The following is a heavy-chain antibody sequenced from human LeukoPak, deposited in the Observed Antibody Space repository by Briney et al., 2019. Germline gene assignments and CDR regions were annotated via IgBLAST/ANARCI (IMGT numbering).Heavy chain of an antibody. J-gene: IGHJ4*02. V-gene: IGHV3-30*02. CDR3: AKERKLLPFDC. Sequence: GGSLRLSCAASGFTFDNYGMHWVRQAPGKGLEWVAFVRYDETNKYYADSVKGRFTISRDNSKNTLYLQMNSLRAEDTAVYYCAKERKLLPFDCWGQGTLVTVSS. D-gene: IGHD4-23*01. CDR2: VRYDETNK. CDR1: GFTFDNYG.